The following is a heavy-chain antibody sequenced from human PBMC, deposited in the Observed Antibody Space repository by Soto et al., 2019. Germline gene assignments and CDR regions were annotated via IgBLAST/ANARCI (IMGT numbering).Heavy chain of an antibody. V-gene: IGHV4-31*03. J-gene: IGHJ4*02. CDR3: ARGGRGYSGYDSNFLGY. D-gene: IGHD5-12*01. CDR1: GGSISSGGYY. CDR2: IYYSGST. Sequence: PSETLSLTCTVSGGSISSGGYYWSWIRQHPGKGLEWIGYIYYSGSTYYNPSLKSRVTISVDTSKNQFSLKLSSVTAADTAVYYCARGGRGYSGYDSNFLGYWGQGTLVTVSS.